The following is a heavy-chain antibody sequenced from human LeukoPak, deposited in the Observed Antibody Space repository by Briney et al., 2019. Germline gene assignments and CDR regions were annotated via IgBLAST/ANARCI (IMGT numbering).Heavy chain of an antibody. CDR1: GSTFSDYY. V-gene: IGHV3-11*04. CDR2: ISSSGSTI. D-gene: IGHD2-2*01. CDR3: AREPGPPLYCSSTSCYADY. J-gene: IGHJ4*02. Sequence: PGGSLRLSCAASGSTFSDYYTSWIRQAPGKGLEWVSYISSSGSTIYYADSVKGRFTISRDNAKNSLYLQMNSLRAEDTAVYYCAREPGPPLYCSSTSCYADYWGQGTLVTVSS.